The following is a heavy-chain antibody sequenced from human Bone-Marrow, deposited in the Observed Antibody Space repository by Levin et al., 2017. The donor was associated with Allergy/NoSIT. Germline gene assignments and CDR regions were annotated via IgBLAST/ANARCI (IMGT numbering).Heavy chain of an antibody. CDR3: VRRDRSYRMDV. V-gene: IGHV5-51*01. D-gene: IGHD2-21*02. CDR1: GYKFTGDW. J-gene: IGHJ6*02. Sequence: KVSCKGSGYKFTGDWLGWVRQMPGKGLEWMGNIYPGDSDARYSPSFQGQVTISVDRSISTAFLHFTGLKASDTAMYYCVRRDRSYRMDVWGQGTAVIVSS. CDR2: IYPGDSDA.